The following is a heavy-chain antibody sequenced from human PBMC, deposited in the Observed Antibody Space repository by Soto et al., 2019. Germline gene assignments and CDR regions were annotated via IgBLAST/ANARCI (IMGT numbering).Heavy chain of an antibody. J-gene: IGHJ4*02. CDR2: ISSSASYI. CDR3: ARSRSHWLASDS. Sequence: EVQLVESGGGLVKSGGSLTLSCEASGFSFDYFGMTWVRQAPGKGLEWVSFISSSASYIYYADSVKGRFTVSRDNAKKSWNMQMNSLRAEDTAVYYCARSRSHWLASDSWGQGTLVTVSA. V-gene: IGHV3-21*01. D-gene: IGHD6-19*01. CDR1: GFSFDYFG.